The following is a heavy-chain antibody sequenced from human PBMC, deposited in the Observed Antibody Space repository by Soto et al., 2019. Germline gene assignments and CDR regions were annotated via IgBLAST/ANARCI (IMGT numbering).Heavy chain of an antibody. Sequence: ESGGGLVQPGGSLRLSCAASGFTFSSYAMHWVRQAPGKGLEYVSAISSNGGSTYYANTVKGRFTISRDNSKNTLYLQMGSLRAEDMAVYYCARDRYCSGGSCFYDAFDIWGQGTMVTVSS. J-gene: IGHJ3*02. D-gene: IGHD2-15*01. CDR3: ARDRYCSGGSCFYDAFDI. CDR2: ISSNGGST. CDR1: GFTFSSYA. V-gene: IGHV3-64*01.